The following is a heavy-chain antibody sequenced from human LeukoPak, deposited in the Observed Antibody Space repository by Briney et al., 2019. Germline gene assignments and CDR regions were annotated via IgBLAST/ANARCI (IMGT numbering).Heavy chain of an antibody. V-gene: IGHV1-2*02. D-gene: IGHD3-3*01. CDR1: GYTFTGYY. CDR3: AREANRRFLEWLLDY. Sequence: ASVKVSCKASGYTFTGYYMHWVRQAPGQGLEWMGWINPNSGGTNYAQKFQGRVTMTRDASKNQFSLKLSSVTAADTAVYYCAREANRRFLEWLLDYWGQGTLVTVSS. J-gene: IGHJ4*02. CDR2: INPNSGGT.